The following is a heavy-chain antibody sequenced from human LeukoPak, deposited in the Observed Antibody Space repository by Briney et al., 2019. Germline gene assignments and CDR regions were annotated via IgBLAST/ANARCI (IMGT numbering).Heavy chain of an antibody. Sequence: PGGSLRLSCAASGFTFSSYSMNWVRQAPGKGLEWVSSISSSSSYIYYADSVKGRFTISRDNAENSLYLQMNSLRAEDTAVYYCARDRGGVGARTYYFDYWGQGTLVTVSS. CDR3: ARDRGGVGARTYYFDY. CDR1: GFTFSSYS. D-gene: IGHD1-26*01. J-gene: IGHJ4*02. V-gene: IGHV3-21*01. CDR2: ISSSSSYI.